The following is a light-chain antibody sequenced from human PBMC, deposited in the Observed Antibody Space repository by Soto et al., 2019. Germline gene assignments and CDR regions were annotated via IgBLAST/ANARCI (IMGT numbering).Light chain of an antibody. V-gene: IGLV1-47*01. Sequence: QSVLTQPPSASGTPGRRVTISCSGSSSNIRSNYVYWYQQLPGTAPKLLIYRNNQRPSGVPDRFSGSKSGTSASLAISGLRSEDEADYYCAAWDDSLSGSPYVFGTGTKVTVL. CDR3: AAWDDSLSGSPYV. CDR2: RNN. CDR1: SSNIRSNY. J-gene: IGLJ1*01.